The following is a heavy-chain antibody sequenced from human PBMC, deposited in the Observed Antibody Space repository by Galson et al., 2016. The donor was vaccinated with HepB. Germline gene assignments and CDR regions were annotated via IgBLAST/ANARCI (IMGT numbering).Heavy chain of an antibody. D-gene: IGHD6-19*01. CDR2: ISGNGGNT. CDR3: AKRQGYTSGRADS. V-gene: IGHV3-23*01. CDR1: GFTFNTYA. Sequence: SLRLSCAASGFTFNTYAMTWVRQAPGKGLEWVSAISGNGGNTYYADSVKGRFTISTDKSKNTLYLQMNSMRVEDTAVYYCAKRQGYTSGRADSWGQGTTVTVSS. J-gene: IGHJ6*02.